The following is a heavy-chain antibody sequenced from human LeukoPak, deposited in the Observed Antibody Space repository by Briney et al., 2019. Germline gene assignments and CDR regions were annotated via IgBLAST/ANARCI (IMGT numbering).Heavy chain of an antibody. D-gene: IGHD2-2*02. Sequence: GGSLRLSCAASGFTFSSYSMNWVRQAPGKGLEWVSSISSSSYIYYADSVKGRFTISRDNAKNSLYLQMNSLRAEDTAVYYCARDTPYLAKDYWGQGTLVTVSS. CDR3: ARDTPYLAKDY. CDR2: ISSSSYI. J-gene: IGHJ4*02. V-gene: IGHV3-21*01. CDR1: GFTFSSYS.